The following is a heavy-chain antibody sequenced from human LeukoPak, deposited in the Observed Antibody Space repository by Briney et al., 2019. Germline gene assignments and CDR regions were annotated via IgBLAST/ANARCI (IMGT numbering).Heavy chain of an antibody. CDR3: ARGRATWLGPFDI. Sequence: PSETLSITCAVYGGSFSGYYWSWIRQPPGKGLEWIGEINHSGSTNYNPSLKSRVTISVDTSKNEFSLKLSSVTAADTAVYYCARGRATWLGPFDIWAQGTMVTVS. D-gene: IGHD6-19*01. CDR2: INHSGST. J-gene: IGHJ3*02. V-gene: IGHV4-34*01. CDR1: GGSFSGYY.